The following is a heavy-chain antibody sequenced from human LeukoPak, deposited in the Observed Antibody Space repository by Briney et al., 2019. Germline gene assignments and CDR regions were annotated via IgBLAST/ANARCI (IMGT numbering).Heavy chain of an antibody. CDR1: GYTFTSYG. Sequence: GASVKVSCKASGYTFTSYGISWVRRTPGQGLEWMGWISAYNGNTNYAQKLQGRVTMTTDTSTSTAYMELRSLRSDDTAVYYCASGQPYSSSWYGMDVWGQGTTVTVSS. D-gene: IGHD6-13*01. V-gene: IGHV1-18*01. J-gene: IGHJ6*02. CDR2: ISAYNGNT. CDR3: ASGQPYSSSWYGMDV.